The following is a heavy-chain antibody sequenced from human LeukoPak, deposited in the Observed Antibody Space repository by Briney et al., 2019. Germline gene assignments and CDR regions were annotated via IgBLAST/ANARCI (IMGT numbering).Heavy chain of an antibody. V-gene: IGHV3-48*04. J-gene: IGHJ4*02. CDR3: ARGSSAGDY. Sequence: GGSLRLSCAASGFTFSSYAMNWVRQAPGKGLEWVSYISSSSTTIYYADSVKGRFTISRDNAKNSLYLQMDSLRAEDTAVYYCARGSSAGDYWGQGTLVTVSS. CDR1: GFTFSSYA. CDR2: ISSSSTTI. D-gene: IGHD3-10*01.